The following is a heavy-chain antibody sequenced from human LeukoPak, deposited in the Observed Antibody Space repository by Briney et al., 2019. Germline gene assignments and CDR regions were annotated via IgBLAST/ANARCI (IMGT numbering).Heavy chain of an antibody. CDR1: GGSISNYY. J-gene: IGHJ3*02. CDR2: MYTSGNT. V-gene: IGHV4-4*07. Sequence: SETLSLTCTVSGGSISNYYWTWIRQPAGEGLEWIGRMYTSGNTLYNPSLKTRVTMSIDTPKNQFSLKLTSVTAADTAVYYCARQELAYGSGKGTFDIWGQGTMVTVSS. D-gene: IGHD3-10*01. CDR3: ARQELAYGSGKGTFDI.